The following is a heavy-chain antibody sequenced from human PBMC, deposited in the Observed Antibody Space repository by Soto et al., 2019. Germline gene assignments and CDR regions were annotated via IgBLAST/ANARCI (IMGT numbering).Heavy chain of an antibody. Sequence: SVKVSCKASGFTFTSSAVQWVRQARGQRLEWIGWIVVGSGNTNYAQKFQERVTITRDMSTSTAYMELSSLRSEDTVVYYCAAPNWNEYYYYGMDVRGQGTTVTVSS. CDR1: GFTFTSSA. V-gene: IGHV1-58*01. CDR3: AAPNWNEYYYYGMDV. J-gene: IGHJ6*02. CDR2: IVVGSGNT. D-gene: IGHD1-20*01.